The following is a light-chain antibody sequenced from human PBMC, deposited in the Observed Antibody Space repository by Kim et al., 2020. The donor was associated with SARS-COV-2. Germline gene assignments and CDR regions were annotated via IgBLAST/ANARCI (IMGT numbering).Light chain of an antibody. CDR3: QQYYSFPWT. CDR2: DAS. Sequence: AAAGDRVTITCRASQGISSYLAWYQQKPGKAPKLLIYDASTLQSGVPSRFSGSGSGTDFTLTISRLQSEDVATYYCQQYYSFPWTFGLGTKVDIK. J-gene: IGKJ1*01. CDR1: QGISSY. V-gene: IGKV1-8*01.